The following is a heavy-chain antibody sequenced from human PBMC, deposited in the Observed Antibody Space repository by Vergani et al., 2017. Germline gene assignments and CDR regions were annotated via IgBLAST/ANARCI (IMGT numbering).Heavy chain of an antibody. CDR2: IYHSGST. D-gene: IGHD1-1*01. CDR3: ARVGTGNDIDY. CDR1: GGSISSGGYS. J-gene: IGHJ4*02. V-gene: IGHV4-30-2*01. Sequence: QVQLQESGPGLVKPSQTLSLTCTVSGGSISSGGYSWSWIRQPPGKGLEWIGYIYHSGSTYYNPSLKSRVTISVDSSKNQFSLKLSSVTAADTAVYYCARVGTGNDIDYWGQGTLVTVSS.